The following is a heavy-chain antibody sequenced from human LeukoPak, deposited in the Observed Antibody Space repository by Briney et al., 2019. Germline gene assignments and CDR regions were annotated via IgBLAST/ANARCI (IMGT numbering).Heavy chain of an antibody. D-gene: IGHD2-15*01. CDR1: GYTFTSYG. CDR3: ARDQGYCSGGSCSEFDY. Sequence: ASVKVSCKASGYTFTSYGISWVRQAPGQGLEWMGWISAYNGNTNYAQKLQGRVTTTTDTSTSTACMELRSLRSDDTAVYYCARDQGYCSGGSCSEFDYWGQGTLDTVSS. CDR2: ISAYNGNT. V-gene: IGHV1-18*01. J-gene: IGHJ4*02.